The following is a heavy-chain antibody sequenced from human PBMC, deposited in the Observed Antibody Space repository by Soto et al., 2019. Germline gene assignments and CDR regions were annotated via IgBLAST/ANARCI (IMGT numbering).Heavy chain of an antibody. D-gene: IGHD6-13*01. CDR1: GFTFSSYW. J-gene: IGHJ4*01. CDR2: IKQVGSEK. V-gene: IGHV3-7*03. CDR3: AIAQSRVSGRQLVKDSFDY. Sequence: GGSLRLSCAASGFTFSSYWMSWVRQAPGKGLEWVANIKQVGSEKYYVDSVKGRFTISRDNAKNSLYLQMNSLRAEHTVVYDGAIAQSRVSGRQLVKDSFDYWGQGTMVTVSS.